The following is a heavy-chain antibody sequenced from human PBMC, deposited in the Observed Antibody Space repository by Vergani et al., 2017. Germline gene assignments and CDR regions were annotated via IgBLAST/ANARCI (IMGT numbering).Heavy chain of an antibody. CDR3: GRGSDNYN. CDR1: GFTFSSHA. CDR2: ITNTCDST. V-gene: IGHV3-23*01. D-gene: IGHD5-24*01. Sequence: EVQLLQSEGAVVQPGGSLRLSCVASGFTFSSHAMSWVRQGHGPGLEWVSTITNTCDSTHYADSVKGRFTIFRDNSKNTLYLQMNSLRVEDTAVYYCGRGSDNYNWGQGTLVTVSS. J-gene: IGHJ4*02.